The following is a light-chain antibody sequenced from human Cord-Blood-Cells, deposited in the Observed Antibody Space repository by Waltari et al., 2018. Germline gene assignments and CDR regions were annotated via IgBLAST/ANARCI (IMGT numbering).Light chain of an antibody. CDR2: AAS. J-gene: IGKJ3*01. Sequence: DSRMIQSPSSLSASVGDRVTITCRASQSISSYLNWYQQKPGKAPKLLIYAASSLQSGVPSRFSGSGSGTDFTLTISSLQPEDFATYYCQQSYSTPFTFGPGTKVDIK. CDR3: QQSYSTPFT. V-gene: IGKV1-39*01. CDR1: QSISSY.